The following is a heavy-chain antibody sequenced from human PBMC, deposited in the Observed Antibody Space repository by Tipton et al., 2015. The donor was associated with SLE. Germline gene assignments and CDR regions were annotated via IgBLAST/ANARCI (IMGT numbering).Heavy chain of an antibody. CDR3: AREGGGRPKGVGPFDY. CDR1: GFTFSSYW. J-gene: IGHJ4*02. CDR2: IEQDGSEK. D-gene: IGHD3-10*01. V-gene: IGHV3-7*01. Sequence: LSLTCAASGFTFSSYWMSWVRQAPGKGLEWVANIEQDGSEKYYVDSVKGRFTISRDNAKNSLYLQMNSLRAEDTAVYYCAREGGGRPKGVGPFDYWGQGTLVTVSS.